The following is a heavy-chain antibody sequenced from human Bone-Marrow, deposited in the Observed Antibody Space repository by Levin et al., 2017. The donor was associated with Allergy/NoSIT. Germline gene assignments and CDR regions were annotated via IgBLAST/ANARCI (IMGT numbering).Heavy chain of an antibody. CDR3: ARDRGYCSGGSCYSNGFDY. J-gene: IGHJ4*02. CDR2: ISSSSSYI. V-gene: IGHV3-21*01. D-gene: IGHD2-15*01. CDR1: GFTFSSYS. Sequence: LSLTCAASGFTFSSYSMNWVRQAPGKGLEWVSSISSSSSYIYYADSVKGRFTISRDNAKNSLYLQMNSLRAEDTAVYYCARDRGYCSGGSCYSNGFDYWGQGTLVTVSS.